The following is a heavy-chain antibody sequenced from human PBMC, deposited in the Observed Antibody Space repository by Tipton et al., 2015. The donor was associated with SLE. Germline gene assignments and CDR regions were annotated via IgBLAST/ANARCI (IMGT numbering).Heavy chain of an antibody. Sequence: TLSLTCAVYGGSFSGYYWGWIRQPAGKGLEWIGYIYTSGSTNYNPSLKSRVTISVDTSKNQFSLKLSSVTAADTAVYYCARSRGYSYGGHFDYWGQGTLVTVSS. J-gene: IGHJ4*02. CDR1: GGSFSGYY. D-gene: IGHD5-18*01. CDR2: IYTSGST. V-gene: IGHV4-4*09. CDR3: ARSRGYSYGGHFDY.